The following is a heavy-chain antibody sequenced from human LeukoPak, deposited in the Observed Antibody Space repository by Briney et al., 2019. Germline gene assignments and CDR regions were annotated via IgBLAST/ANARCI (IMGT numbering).Heavy chain of an antibody. J-gene: IGHJ6*03. CDR1: GGSISSYY. CDR2: VSYSGTT. Sequence: SETLSLTCTVSGGSISSYYWSWIRQPPGKGLEWIGYVSYSGTTNYNPSLKSRVTISVDTSRNQFSLEVTSVTAADTAVYYCARGPRYYYYMDVWGKGTTVTVSS. V-gene: IGHV4-59*01. CDR3: ARGPRYYYYMDV.